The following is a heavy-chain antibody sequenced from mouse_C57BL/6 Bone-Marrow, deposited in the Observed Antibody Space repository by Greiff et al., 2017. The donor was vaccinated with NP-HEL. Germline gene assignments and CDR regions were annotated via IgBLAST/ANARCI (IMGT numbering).Heavy chain of an antibody. CDR2: ISDGGSYT. CDR3: ARDRESYYGNPWFAY. Sequence: VQVVESGGGLVKPGGSLKLSCAASGFTFSSYAMSWVRQTPEKRLEWVATISDGGSYTYYPDNVKGRFTISRDNAKNNLYLQMSHLKSEDTAMYYCARDRESYYGNPWFAYWGQGTLVTVSA. D-gene: IGHD2-1*01. CDR1: GFTFSSYA. J-gene: IGHJ3*01. V-gene: IGHV5-4*01.